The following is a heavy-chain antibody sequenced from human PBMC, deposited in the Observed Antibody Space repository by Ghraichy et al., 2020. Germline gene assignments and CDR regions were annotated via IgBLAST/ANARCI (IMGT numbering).Heavy chain of an antibody. D-gene: IGHD2-2*01. CDR2: MSYSGDT. Sequence: SETLSLTCTVSGGSMSSSSYYWGWIRQPPGTGLEWIGSMSYSGDTYYNPSLKSRVTISVDTSKNKFSLKLNSVTAADTAVYHCALAWGREDPVIVPGAIFPNWGQGTLVTVSS. CDR1: GGSMSSSSYY. CDR3: ALAWGREDPVIVPGAIFPN. J-gene: IGHJ4*02. V-gene: IGHV4-39*01.